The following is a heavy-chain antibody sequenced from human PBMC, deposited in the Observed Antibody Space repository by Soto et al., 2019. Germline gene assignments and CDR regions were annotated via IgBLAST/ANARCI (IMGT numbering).Heavy chain of an antibody. CDR1: GGSFSSYA. CDR3: ARGGHYCSSTSCSYTDYYYYGMDV. CDR2: IIPVFGTA. J-gene: IGHJ6*02. D-gene: IGHD2-2*01. V-gene: IGHV1-69*05. Sequence: GASVKVSCKASGGSFSSYAISWVRQAPGQGLEWMGGIIPVFGTANYAQKLQGRVTMTTDTSTSTAYMELRSLRSDDTAVYYCARGGHYCSSTSCSYTDYYYYGMDVWGQGTTVTVSS.